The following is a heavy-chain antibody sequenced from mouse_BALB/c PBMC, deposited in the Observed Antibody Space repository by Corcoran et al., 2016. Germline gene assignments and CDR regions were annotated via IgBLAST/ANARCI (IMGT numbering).Heavy chain of an antibody. Sequence: QIQLVQSGPELKKPGETVKISCKASGYTFTNYGMNWVKQAPGKGLKWMGWINTYTGEPTYADDFKGRFAFSLETSASTAYLQINNLKNEDMATYFCARVRPAMDYWGQGTSVTVSS. CDR1: GYTFTNYG. J-gene: IGHJ4*01. CDR2: INTYTGEP. D-gene: IGHD1-2*01. CDR3: ARVRPAMDY. V-gene: IGHV9-1*02.